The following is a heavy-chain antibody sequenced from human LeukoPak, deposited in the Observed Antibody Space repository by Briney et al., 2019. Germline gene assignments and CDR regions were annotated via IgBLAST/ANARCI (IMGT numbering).Heavy chain of an antibody. J-gene: IGHJ4*02. CDR3: ARHPRMRDYDFWSGYYSYFDY. CDR1: GGSFSGYY. D-gene: IGHD3-3*01. V-gene: IGHV4-39*01. CDR2: IYYSGST. Sequence: SETLSLTCAVYGGSFSGYYWGWIRQPPGKGLEWIGSIYYSGSTYYNPSLKSRVTISVDTSKNQFSLKLSSVTAADTAVYYCARHPRMRDYDFWSGYYSYFDYWGQGTLVTVSS.